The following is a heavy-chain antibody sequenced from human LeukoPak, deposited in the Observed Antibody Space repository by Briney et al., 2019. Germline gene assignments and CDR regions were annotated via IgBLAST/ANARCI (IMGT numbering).Heavy chain of an antibody. CDR3: AKDGGIAVAGIEHWFDP. CDR2: ISYNSGTI. CDR1: GFTFDDYG. J-gene: IGHJ5*02. D-gene: IGHD6-19*01. V-gene: IGHV3-9*01. Sequence: GGSLRLSCAASGFTFDDYGLHWVRQRPGKGLEWVSFISYNSGTIKYADSVKGRFTISRDNAKNSLYLQMNSLRAEDTALYYCAKDGGIAVAGIEHWFDPWGQGTLVTVSS.